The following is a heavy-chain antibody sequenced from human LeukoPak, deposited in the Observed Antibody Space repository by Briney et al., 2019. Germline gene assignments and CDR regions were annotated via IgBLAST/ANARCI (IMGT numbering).Heavy chain of an antibody. V-gene: IGHV3-23*01. CDR3: AKARRTFGGVIVREYYLDY. CDR2: ISGSGGST. CDR1: EFTFSSYA. D-gene: IGHD3-16*02. J-gene: IGHJ4*02. Sequence: GGSLRLSCAASEFTFSSYAMTWVRQAPGKGLEWVSSISGSGGSTYYDDSVKGRFTISRDNFKNTLYLQMNSLRAEDTAVYYCAKARRTFGGVIVREYYLDYWGQGTLVTVSS.